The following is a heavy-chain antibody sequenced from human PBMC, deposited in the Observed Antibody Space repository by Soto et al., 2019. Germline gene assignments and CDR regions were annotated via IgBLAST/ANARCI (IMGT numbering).Heavy chain of an antibody. J-gene: IGHJ3*02. D-gene: IGHD1-26*01. V-gene: IGHV3-30*18. CDR2: ISYDGSNK. Sequence: QVQLVESGGGVVQPGRSLRLSCAASGFTFSSYGMHWVRQAPGKGLEWVAVISYDGSNKYYADSVKGRFTISRDNSKNTMYMQVNSLRAEDTAVYYCAKGGYSGSYWGGAFDIWGQGTMVTVSS. CDR1: GFTFSSYG. CDR3: AKGGYSGSYWGGAFDI.